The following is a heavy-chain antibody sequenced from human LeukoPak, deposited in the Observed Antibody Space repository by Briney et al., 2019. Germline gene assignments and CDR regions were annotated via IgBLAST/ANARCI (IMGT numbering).Heavy chain of an antibody. CDR2: INPNSGGT. D-gene: IGHD3-9*01. V-gene: IGHV1-2*02. J-gene: IGHJ4*02. Sequence: GASVKVSCKASGYTFTGYYMHWVRQAPGRGLEWMGWINPNSGGTNYAQKFQGRVTMTRDTSISTAYMELSRLRSDDTAVYYCARGYDILTGYPYIGVDYWGQGTLVTVSS. CDR3: ARGYDILTGYPYIGVDY. CDR1: GYTFTGYY.